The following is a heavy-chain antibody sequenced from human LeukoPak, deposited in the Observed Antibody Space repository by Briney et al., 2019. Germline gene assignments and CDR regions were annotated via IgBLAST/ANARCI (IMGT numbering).Heavy chain of an antibody. CDR1: GFTFNSYG. Sequence: GGSLRLSCVASGFTFNSYGMHWVRQAPGKGLEWVTFIRYDESNEYYADSVKGRFTISRDNSKKTLYLQMNSLRAEDTAVYYCATSPGLGYSSSLTGVDYWGQGTLVTVSS. CDR2: IRYDESNE. CDR3: ATSPGLGYSSSLTGVDY. J-gene: IGHJ4*02. V-gene: IGHV3-30*02. D-gene: IGHD6-6*01.